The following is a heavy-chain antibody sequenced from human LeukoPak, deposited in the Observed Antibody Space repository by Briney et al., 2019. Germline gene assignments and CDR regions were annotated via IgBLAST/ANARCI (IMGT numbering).Heavy chain of an antibody. CDR1: GGTFSSYA. CDR2: IIPILGIA. D-gene: IGHD6-13*01. V-gene: IGHV1-69*04. Sequence: GASVKVSCKASGGTFSSYAISWVRQAPGQGLEWMGRIIPILGIANYAQKFQGRVTITADKSTSIAYMELSSLRSEDTAVYYCARAGSSSWYTGNWFDPWGQGTLVTVSS. J-gene: IGHJ5*02. CDR3: ARAGSSSWYTGNWFDP.